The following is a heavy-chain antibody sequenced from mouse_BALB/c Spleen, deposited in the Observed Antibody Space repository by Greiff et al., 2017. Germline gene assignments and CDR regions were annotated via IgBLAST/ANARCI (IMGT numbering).Heavy chain of an antibody. CDR1: GFTFSSYA. CDR3: ARSSITKAWFAY. CDR2: ISSGGST. Sequence: EVKVVESGGGLVKPGGSLKLSCAASGFTFSSYAMSWVRQTPEKRLEWVASISSGGSTYYPDSVKGRFTISRDNARNILYLQMSSLRSEDTAMYYCARSSITKAWFAYWGQGTLVTVSA. V-gene: IGHV5-6-5*01. J-gene: IGHJ3*01. D-gene: IGHD2-4*01.